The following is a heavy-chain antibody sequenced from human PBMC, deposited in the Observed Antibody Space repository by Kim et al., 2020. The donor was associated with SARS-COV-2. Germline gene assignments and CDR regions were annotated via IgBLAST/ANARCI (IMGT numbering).Heavy chain of an antibody. D-gene: IGHD5-12*01. CDR1: GYTFTSYY. Sequence: ASVKVSCKASGYTFTSYYMHWVRQAPGQGLEWMGIINPSGGSTSYAQKFQGRVTMTRDTSTSTVYMELRSLRSEDTAVYYCARASSGYDYSYYFDYWGQGTLVTVSS. CDR2: INPSGGST. J-gene: IGHJ4*02. V-gene: IGHV1-46*01. CDR3: ARASSGYDYSYYFDY.